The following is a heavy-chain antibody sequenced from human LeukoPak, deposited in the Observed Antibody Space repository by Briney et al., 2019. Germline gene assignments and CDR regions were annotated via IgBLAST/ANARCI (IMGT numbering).Heavy chain of an antibody. Sequence: ASVKVSCKASGYTFTSYDINWVRQATGQGLEWMGWMNPNSGNTGYAQKFQGRVTMTRNTSISTAYMELSSLRSEDTAVYYCARSKGARFRELLSYWGQGTLVTVSS. V-gene: IGHV1-8*01. J-gene: IGHJ4*02. CDR2: MNPNSGNT. CDR1: GYTFTSYD. D-gene: IGHD3-10*01. CDR3: ARSKGARFRELLSY.